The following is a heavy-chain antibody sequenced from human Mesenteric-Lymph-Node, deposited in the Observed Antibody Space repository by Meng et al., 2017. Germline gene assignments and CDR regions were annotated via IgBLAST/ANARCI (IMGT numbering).Heavy chain of an antibody. CDR3: ARGVYVWGDYYYGMDV. Sequence: GESLKISCAASGFTFSSYWMSWVRQAPGKGLEWVANIKQDGSNKYYADSVKGRFTISRDNSKNTLYLQMNSLRAEDTAVYYCARGVYVWGDYYYGMDVWGQGTTVTVSS. J-gene: IGHJ6*02. CDR1: GFTFSSYW. D-gene: IGHD3-16*01. CDR2: IKQDGSNK. V-gene: IGHV3-7*01.